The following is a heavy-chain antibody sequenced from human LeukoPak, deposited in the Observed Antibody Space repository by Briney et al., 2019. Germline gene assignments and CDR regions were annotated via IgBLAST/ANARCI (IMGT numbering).Heavy chain of an antibody. D-gene: IGHD6-19*01. Sequence: GGSLRLSCAASGFTFSKYWMLWVRQAPGKGLESVSRINTDGTVTTYADSVKGRFTVSRENADNTMFLQMNSVRDEDTAEYYCATKQWLAPPPDSWGQGTPVTVSS. J-gene: IGHJ4*02. CDR3: ATKQWLAPPPDS. V-gene: IGHV3-74*01. CDR2: INTDGTVT. CDR1: GFTFSKYW.